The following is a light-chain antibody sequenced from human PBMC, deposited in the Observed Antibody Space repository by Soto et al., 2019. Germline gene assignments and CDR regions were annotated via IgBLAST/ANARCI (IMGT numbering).Light chain of an antibody. CDR2: GAS. CDR3: QQYASFRS. V-gene: IGKV3-20*01. CDR1: QSVRGGY. J-gene: IGKJ1*01. Sequence: EIVLTQSPGTLSLSPGERATLSCRASQSVRGGYLAWSQQQPGQAPRLLLYGASSRATGIPDSFSGSGSGTDFMLTFSRLEPEDFAVYDCQQYASFRSFGQGTKVEIK.